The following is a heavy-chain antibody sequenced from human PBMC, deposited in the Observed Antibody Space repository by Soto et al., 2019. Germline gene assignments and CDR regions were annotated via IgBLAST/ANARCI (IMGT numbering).Heavy chain of an antibody. J-gene: IGHJ4*02. CDR2: VIPVFKTS. CDR3: ARGDEMTAVTIFEY. D-gene: IGHD4-17*01. Sequence: QVQLEQSGPEVKRPGTSVKVSCKASGGAFGRYSVSWVRQAPRQGLEWIGGVIPVFKTSNYSLKFQGRVAIFADLSTNTVFMELRSLRSEDTALYYCARGDEMTAVTIFEYWGQGTLVTVSS. CDR1: GGAFGRYS. V-gene: IGHV1-69*01.